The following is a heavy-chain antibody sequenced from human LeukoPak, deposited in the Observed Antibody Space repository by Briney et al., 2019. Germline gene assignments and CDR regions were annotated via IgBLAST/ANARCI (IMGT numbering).Heavy chain of an antibody. V-gene: IGHV2-5*01. CDR1: GLSLSTSGVG. D-gene: IGHD2-2*01. CDR3: SLSLEYCSSTSCYFLFDP. CDR2: IYWNDDT. Sequence: SGPPLVNPTQTLMLTCYFSGLSLSTSGVGVGWIRQPQGKALEWLALIYWNDDTRYSPPLKSRLTITKETSKNQVVLTMINMDPVDTATYYCSLSLEYCSSTSCYFLFDPWGQGTLVSVFS. J-gene: IGHJ5*02.